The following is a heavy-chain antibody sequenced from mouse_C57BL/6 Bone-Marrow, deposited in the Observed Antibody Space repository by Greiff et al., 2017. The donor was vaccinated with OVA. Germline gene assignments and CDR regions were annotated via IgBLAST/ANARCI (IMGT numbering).Heavy chain of an antibody. Sequence: EVQRVESGPELVKPGASVKIPCKASGYTFTDYNMDWVKQSHGKSLEWIGDINPNNGGTIYNQKFKGKATLTVDKSSSTAYMELRSLTSEDTAVYYCARWGYDDWFADWGQGTLVTVSA. J-gene: IGHJ3*01. D-gene: IGHD2-2*01. CDR2: INPNNGGT. CDR3: ARWGYDDWFAD. V-gene: IGHV1-18*01. CDR1: GYTFTDYN.